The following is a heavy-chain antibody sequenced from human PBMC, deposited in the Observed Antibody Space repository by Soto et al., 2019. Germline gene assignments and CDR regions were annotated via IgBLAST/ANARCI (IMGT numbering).Heavy chain of an antibody. V-gene: IGHV2-5*02. CDR3: APIPNYYQYDWFDP. J-gene: IGHJ5*02. D-gene: IGHD3-16*01. CDR1: GFSLTTRGVG. CDR2: IYWDDDK. Sequence: QITLKESGPTLVKPTQTLTLTCTFSGFSLTTRGVGVGWIRQPPGKALECLALIYWDDDKRYSPSLQSRLSITKDTSKNQVVLTMTNVDPVNTAKSYCAPIPNYYQYDWFDPWGQGTLVSVSS.